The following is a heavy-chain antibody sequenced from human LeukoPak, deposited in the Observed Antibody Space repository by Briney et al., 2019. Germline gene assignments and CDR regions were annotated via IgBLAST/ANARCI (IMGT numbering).Heavy chain of an antibody. V-gene: IGHV3-23*01. CDR2: ISGSGQST. D-gene: IGHD2/OR15-2a*01. J-gene: IGHJ6*03. CDR3: AKYGNGYFYYYMDV. CDR1: GFTFKTYG. Sequence: PGGSLRLSCAPSGFTFKTYGMSWVRQAPGKGLEWVSGISGSGQSTYYADSVEGRLTISRDNSKKTLYLEMNYLRAEDTAIYYCAKYGNGYFYYYMDVWGKGTTVTVSS.